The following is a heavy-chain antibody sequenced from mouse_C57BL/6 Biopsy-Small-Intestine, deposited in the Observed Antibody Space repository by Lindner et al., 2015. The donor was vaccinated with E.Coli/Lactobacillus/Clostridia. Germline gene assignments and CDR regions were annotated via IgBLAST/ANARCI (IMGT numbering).Heavy chain of an antibody. CDR2: IYPGDGDT. D-gene: IGHD3-2*02. Sequence: VQLQESGPELVKPGASVKISCKASGYAFSSSWMNWVKQRPGKGLEWIGRIYPGDGDTNYNGKFKGKATLTADKSSSTAYMQLSSLTSEDSAVYFCVRRQLRLPSPMDYWGQGTSVTVSS. CDR1: GYAFSSSW. V-gene: IGHV1-82*01. J-gene: IGHJ4*01. CDR3: VRRQLRLPSPMDY.